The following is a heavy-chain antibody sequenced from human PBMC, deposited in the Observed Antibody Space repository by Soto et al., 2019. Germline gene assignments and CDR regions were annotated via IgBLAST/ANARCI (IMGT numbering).Heavy chain of an antibody. Sequence: QVQLVESGGGVVQPGRSLRLSCAASGFTFSSYGMHWVRQAPGKGLGWVAVISYDGSNKYYADSVKGRFTISRDNSKNTLYLQMNSLRADDTAVYYCAKDQSVATIKGNGMDVWGQGTTVTVSS. V-gene: IGHV3-30*18. CDR1: GFTFSSYG. D-gene: IGHD5-12*01. J-gene: IGHJ6*02. CDR3: AKDQSVATIKGNGMDV. CDR2: ISYDGSNK.